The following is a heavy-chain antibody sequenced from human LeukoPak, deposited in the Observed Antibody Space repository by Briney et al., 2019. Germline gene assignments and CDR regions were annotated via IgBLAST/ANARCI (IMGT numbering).Heavy chain of an antibody. J-gene: IGHJ4*02. D-gene: IGHD3-9*01. CDR3: AKEGLRYFDWLLAPWPPLFDC. Sequence: GGSLRLSCAASGFTFSSYAMSWVRQAPGKGLEWVSAISGSGGSTYYADSVKGRFTISRDNSKNTLYLQMNSLRAEDTAVYYCAKEGLRYFDWLLAPWPPLFDCWGQGTLVTVSS. CDR1: GFTFSSYA. CDR2: ISGSGGST. V-gene: IGHV3-23*01.